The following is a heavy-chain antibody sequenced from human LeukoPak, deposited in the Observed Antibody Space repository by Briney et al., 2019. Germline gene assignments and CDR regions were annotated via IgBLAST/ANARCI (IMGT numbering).Heavy chain of an antibody. Sequence: GGSLRLSCAATGFTFSSYSMNWVRQAPGKGLEWVSSISSSSSYIFYADSVKGRFTISRDNAKNSLYLQMNSLRAEDTAVYYCARDYYDSSGYYHGDYWGQGTLVTVSS. CDR3: ARDYYDSSGYYHGDY. V-gene: IGHV3-21*01. CDR2: ISSSSSYI. J-gene: IGHJ4*02. D-gene: IGHD3-22*01. CDR1: GFTFSSYS.